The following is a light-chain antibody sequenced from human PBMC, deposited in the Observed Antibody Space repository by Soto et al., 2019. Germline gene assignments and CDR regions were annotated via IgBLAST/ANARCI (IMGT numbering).Light chain of an antibody. V-gene: IGLV2-11*01. CDR2: YVS. CDR3: CSYAGTYTWV. Sequence: QSVLTQPRSVSGSPGQSVTISCTGTSSDVGGFDYVSWYQQHPGKAPKFIIYYVSKRPSGVPDRFSGSKSGNTASLTISGLQADDEADYYCCSYAGTYTWVFGGGTKLTVL. CDR1: SSDVGGFDY. J-gene: IGLJ3*02.